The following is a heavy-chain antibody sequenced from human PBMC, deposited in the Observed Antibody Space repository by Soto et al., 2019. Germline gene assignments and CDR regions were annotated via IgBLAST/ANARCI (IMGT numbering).Heavy chain of an antibody. V-gene: IGHV2-5*01. CDR3: GHRSNSYDFSGNDL. CDR1: GFSLTTGELG. CDR2: IYWNGDK. J-gene: IGHJ5*02. D-gene: IGHD3-3*01. Sequence: QITLKASGPTLVKPTQTLTLTCSFSGFSLTTGELGVGWIRQPPGKALEWLGVIYWNGDKRYSPSLTNRLTIMKDTSTNQVVLIMTNMDPVDTATYYCGHRSNSYDFSGNDLLGQGTLVTVSS.